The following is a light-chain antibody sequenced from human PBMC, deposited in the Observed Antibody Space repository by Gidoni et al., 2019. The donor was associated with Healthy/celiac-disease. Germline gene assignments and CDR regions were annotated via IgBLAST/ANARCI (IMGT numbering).Light chain of an antibody. CDR3: QSYDSSLSGYV. Sequence: QSVLTQPPSVSGDPGQRVTISCTGSSTNIGAGYDVHWYQQLPGTAPKLLIDGNSNRPSGVPDRFSGSKSGTSASLAITGLQAEDEADYYCQSYDSSLSGYVFGTGTKVTVL. J-gene: IGLJ1*01. V-gene: IGLV1-40*01. CDR1: STNIGAGYD. CDR2: GNS.